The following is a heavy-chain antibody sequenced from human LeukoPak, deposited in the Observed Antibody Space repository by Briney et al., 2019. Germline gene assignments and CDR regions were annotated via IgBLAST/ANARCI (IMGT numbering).Heavy chain of an antibody. CDR3: TRDYYDSSGLYYFDY. Sequence: GASVKVSCKASGYTFTSYGISWVRQAPGQGLEWTGWISAYNGNTNYAQKLQGRVTMTTDTSTSTAYMELRSLRSDDTAVYYCTRDYYDSSGLYYFDYWGQGTLVTVSS. D-gene: IGHD3-22*01. CDR1: GYTFTSYG. CDR2: ISAYNGNT. V-gene: IGHV1-18*01. J-gene: IGHJ4*02.